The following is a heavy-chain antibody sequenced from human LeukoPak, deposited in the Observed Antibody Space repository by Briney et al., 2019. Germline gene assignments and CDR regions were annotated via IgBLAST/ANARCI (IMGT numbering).Heavy chain of an antibody. V-gene: IGHV4-59*08. Sequence: SETLSLTCTVSGGSISSYYWSWIRQPRGKGLEWIGYIYYSGSTNYNPSLKSRVTISVDTSKNQFSLKLSSVTAADTAVYYCARRQVRGAFAFDYWGQGTLVTVSS. J-gene: IGHJ4*02. CDR1: GGSISSYY. CDR2: IYYSGST. D-gene: IGHD3-10*01. CDR3: ARRQVRGAFAFDY.